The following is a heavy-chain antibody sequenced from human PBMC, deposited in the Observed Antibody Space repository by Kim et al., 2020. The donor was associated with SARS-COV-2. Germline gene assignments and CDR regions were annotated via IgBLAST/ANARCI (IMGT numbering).Heavy chain of an antibody. D-gene: IGHD2-21*02. V-gene: IGHV4-39*01. J-gene: IGHJ5*02. Sequence: SLQSRVTMSGDTSKNQFSLRLSSVTAADTGVYYCARGYCSSSACYSGRFDPWGQGILVTVSS. CDR3: ARGYCSSSACYSGRFDP.